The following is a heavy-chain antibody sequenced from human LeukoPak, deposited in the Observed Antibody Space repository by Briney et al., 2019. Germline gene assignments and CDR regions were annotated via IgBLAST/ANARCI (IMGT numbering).Heavy chain of an antibody. Sequence: GGSLRLSCAASGFTFDDYGMSWVRQAPGKGLEWVSGINWNGGSTGYADSVKGRFTISRDNAKNSLYLQMNSLRAEDTALYYCAKDIMTSAWYGHFDSWGQGTLVTVSS. CDR1: GFTFDDYG. CDR3: AKDIMTSAWYGHFDS. V-gene: IGHV3-20*04. CDR2: INWNGGST. D-gene: IGHD6-19*01. J-gene: IGHJ4*02.